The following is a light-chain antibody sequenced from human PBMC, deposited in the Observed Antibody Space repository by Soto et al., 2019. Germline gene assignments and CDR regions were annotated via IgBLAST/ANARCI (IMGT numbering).Light chain of an antibody. CDR3: QQRSSWPRT. CDR1: QSVSSY. CDR2: HGS. Sequence: EIVLTQSPATLSLSPGERATLSCRASQSVSSYLAWYQQKPGRAPRLVISHGSNRATDIPARFSGSGSGTDFTLIISSLEPEDSAVYYCQQRSSWPRTFGQGTKLEIK. V-gene: IGKV3-11*01. J-gene: IGKJ2*01.